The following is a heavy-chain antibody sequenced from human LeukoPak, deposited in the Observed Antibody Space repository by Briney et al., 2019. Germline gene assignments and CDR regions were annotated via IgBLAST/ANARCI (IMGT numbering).Heavy chain of an antibody. V-gene: IGHV3-7*01. CDR2: MNIDGSEK. Sequence: GGSLRLPCAASGFTLSNYWMGWVRQARGKRLEWVANMNIDGSEKYYADSVKGRFSISGDNARNSVYLQMASLRVEDTAVYYCARDPVEWELLLDYWGQGTLVTVSS. D-gene: IGHD1-26*01. CDR1: GFTLSNYW. J-gene: IGHJ4*02. CDR3: ARDPVEWELLLDY.